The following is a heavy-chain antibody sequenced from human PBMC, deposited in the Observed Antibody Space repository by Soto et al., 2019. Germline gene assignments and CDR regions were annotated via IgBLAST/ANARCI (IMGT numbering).Heavy chain of an antibody. CDR2: IYYIGST. CDR1: GGSISSYY. D-gene: IGHD6-19*01. J-gene: IGHJ6*02. Sequence: QVQLQESGPGLVKPSETLSLTCTVSGGSISSYYWSWIRQPPGKGLEWIGYIYYIGSTNYNPSLKNRVTISVDTSKNQFSLKLSSVTAADTAVYYCARDYGGRSGINYYYYGMDVWGQGTTVTVSS. CDR3: ARDYGGRSGINYYYYGMDV. V-gene: IGHV4-59*01.